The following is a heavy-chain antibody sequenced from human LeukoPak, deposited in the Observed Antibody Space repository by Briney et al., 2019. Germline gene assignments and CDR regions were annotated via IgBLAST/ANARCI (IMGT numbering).Heavy chain of an antibody. CDR2: ISSSSSYI. Sequence: GGSLRLSCAASGFTFSSYSMNWVRQAPGKGLEWVSSISSSSSYIYYADSVKGRFTISRDNAKNSLYLQMNSLSAEDTAVYYCAKEYSSGWYDYWGQGTLVTVSS. CDR1: GFTFSSYS. J-gene: IGHJ4*02. V-gene: IGHV3-21*01. CDR3: AKEYSSGWYDY. D-gene: IGHD6-19*01.